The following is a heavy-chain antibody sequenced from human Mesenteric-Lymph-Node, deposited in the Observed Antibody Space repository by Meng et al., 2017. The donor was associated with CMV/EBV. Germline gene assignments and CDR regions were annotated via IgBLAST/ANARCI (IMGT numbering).Heavy chain of an antibody. CDR1: GFTVSDYY. D-gene: IGHD3-22*01. CDR3: VRGSAYSF. Sequence: GESLKISCAVSGFTVSDYYMRWIRQAPGKGLEWVSYISHSGLRTNYPDSVEGRFAISRDTAKNSLYLQMNSLRAEDTALYYCVRGSAYSFWGQGTLVTVSS. CDR2: ISHSGLRT. V-gene: IGHV3-11*04. J-gene: IGHJ4*02.